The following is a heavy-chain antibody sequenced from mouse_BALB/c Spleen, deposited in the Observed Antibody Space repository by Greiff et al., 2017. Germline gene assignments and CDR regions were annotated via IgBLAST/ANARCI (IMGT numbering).Heavy chain of an antibody. J-gene: IGHJ2*01. CDR3: ARTGYYGKDYFDY. V-gene: IGHV3-2*02. CDR2: ISYSGST. D-gene: IGHD2-1*01. Sequence: EVKLVESGPGLVKPSQSLSLTCTVTGYSITSDYAWNWIRQFPGNKLEWMGYISYSGSTSYNPSLKSRISITRDTSKNQFFLQLNSVTTEDTATYYCARTGYYGKDYFDYWGQGTTLTVSS. CDR1: GYSITSDYA.